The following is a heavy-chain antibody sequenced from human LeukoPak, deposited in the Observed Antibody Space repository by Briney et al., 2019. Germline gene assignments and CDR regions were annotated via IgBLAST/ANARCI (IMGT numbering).Heavy chain of an antibody. J-gene: IGHJ4*02. CDR2: VCGGGDST. CDR3: AKAYWDTFGWYYFDY. V-gene: IGHV3-23*01. D-gene: IGHD3-16*01. Sequence: PGRSLRLSCAASGLSFSTHVMNWVRQAPGKGLEWVSGVCGGGDSTFYADSVKARCTISRDNAKNTLYLQMNSLRPEDTAVYYCAKAYWDTFGWYYFDYWGQGPWLP. CDR1: GLSFSTHV.